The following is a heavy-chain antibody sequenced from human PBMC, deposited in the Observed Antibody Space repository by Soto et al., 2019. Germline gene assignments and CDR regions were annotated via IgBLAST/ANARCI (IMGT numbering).Heavy chain of an antibody. D-gene: IGHD2-21*02. J-gene: IGHJ4*02. CDR1: GFTFSSYA. V-gene: IGHV3-23*01. Sequence: GGSLRLSCAASGFTFSSYAMRWVRQAPGKGLEWVSAISGSGGGTYYADSVKGRFTISRDNSKNTLYLQMNSLRAEDTAVYYCAKAPYCGGDCYGFDYWGQGTLVTVSS. CDR2: ISGSGGGT. CDR3: AKAPYCGGDCYGFDY.